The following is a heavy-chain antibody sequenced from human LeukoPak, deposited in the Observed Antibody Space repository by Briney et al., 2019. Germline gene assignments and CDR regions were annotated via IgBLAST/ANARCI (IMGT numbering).Heavy chain of an antibody. V-gene: IGHV4-59*01. Sequence: SETLSLTCTVSGGSISSYYWSWIRQPPGKGLEWIGYFSYTGSTNYNPSLRSRVIISVDTSKNQFSLKLSSVTAADTAVYYCARDHYDSFDYWGQGTLVTVSS. CDR2: FSYTGST. D-gene: IGHD3-22*01. J-gene: IGHJ4*02. CDR1: GGSISSYY. CDR3: ARDHYDSFDY.